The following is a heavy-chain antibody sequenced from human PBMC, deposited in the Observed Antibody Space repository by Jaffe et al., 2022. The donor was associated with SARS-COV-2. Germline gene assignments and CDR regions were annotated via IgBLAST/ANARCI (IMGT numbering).Heavy chain of an antibody. Sequence: EVHLVESGGGLVRPGGSLRLSCAASGFTFSSYWMSWVRQAPGKGLEWVANVKKDGSDKYYVDSVKGRFTISRDNAKNSLFLQMNSLRAEDTAVYYCARDCSGDCSGVDNYWGQGTLVTVSS. CDR3: ARDCSGDCSGVDNY. CDR2: VKKDGSDK. CDR1: GFTFSSYW. D-gene: IGHD2-21*02. J-gene: IGHJ4*02. V-gene: IGHV3-7*01.